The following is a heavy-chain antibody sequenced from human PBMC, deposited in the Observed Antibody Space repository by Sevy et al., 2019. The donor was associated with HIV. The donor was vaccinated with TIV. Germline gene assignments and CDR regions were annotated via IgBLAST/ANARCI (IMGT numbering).Heavy chain of an antibody. CDR2: FDPEDGDPEDGKT. CDR1: GYTLAKFS. CDR3: ATTKDYYDSSGYPFDY. D-gene: IGHD3-22*01. J-gene: IGHJ4*02. V-gene: IGHV1-24*01. Sequence: ASMTVSCKVSGYTLAKFSIHWVRQAPGKGLEWMTSFDPEDGDPEDGKTIYAQKFLGRVTMTEDTSTDTAYMELSSLRSDDTAVYYCATTKDYYDSSGYPFDYWGQGTLVTVSS.